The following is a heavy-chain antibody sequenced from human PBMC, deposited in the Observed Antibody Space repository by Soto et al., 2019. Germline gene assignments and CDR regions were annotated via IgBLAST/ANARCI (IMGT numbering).Heavy chain of an antibody. D-gene: IGHD2-8*01. V-gene: IGHV3-23*01. J-gene: IGHJ4*02. CDR1: GFTFSTYA. CDR3: AKDRQPDGLWPFDH. Sequence: GGSLRLSCAASGFTFSTYAMNWVRQAPGKGLEWVSGIFGNGGGISYGDSVKGRFTISRDNSNNMLYLQIHSLRVEDTAVYYCAKDRQPDGLWPFDHWGQGTLVTVSS. CDR2: IFGNGGGI.